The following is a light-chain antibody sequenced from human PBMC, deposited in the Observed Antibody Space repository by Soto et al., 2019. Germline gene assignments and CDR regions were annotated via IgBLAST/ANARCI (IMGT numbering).Light chain of an antibody. J-gene: IGKJ3*01. Sequence: EIVLTQSPGTLSLSPGERATLSCRASQSVDSTYLTWYQQKPGQAPRLLIYGASSRATGMPDSFSGSGSGTDFPVTISRLEPEDFAVYYCQQYVTSHRSFTFGAGTKVDIK. V-gene: IGKV3-20*01. CDR1: QSVDSTY. CDR2: GAS. CDR3: QQYVTSHRSFT.